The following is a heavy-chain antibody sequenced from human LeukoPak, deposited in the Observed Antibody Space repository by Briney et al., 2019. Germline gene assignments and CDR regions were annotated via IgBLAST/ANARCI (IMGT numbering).Heavy chain of an antibody. D-gene: IGHD4-23*01. CDR3: VRGNDYGGPHY. V-gene: IGHV3-7*01. Sequence: PGGSLRLSCAASGFTFSTYWMTWVRQAPGKGLEWVANIRPDGHKANYVDSVKGRFTISRDNAKSSLYLQMDSLRAEDAAVYYCVRGNDYGGPHYWGQGTLVTVSS. CDR1: GFTFSTYW. CDR2: IRPDGHKA. J-gene: IGHJ4*02.